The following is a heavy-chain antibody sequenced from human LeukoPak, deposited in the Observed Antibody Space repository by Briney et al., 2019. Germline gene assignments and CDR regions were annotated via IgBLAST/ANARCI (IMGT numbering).Heavy chain of an antibody. CDR2: SSGSGGKT. CDR3: AKAPDYDILTGSYFDY. V-gene: IGHV3-23*01. D-gene: IGHD3-9*01. CDR1: GFTFGSYA. J-gene: IGHJ4*02. Sequence: PGGSLRLSCAASGFTFGSYAVSWVRQAPGKGLEWVSGSSGSGGKTYYADSVKGRFTISRDNSKNTLYLQMNSLRAEDTAVYYCAKAPDYDILTGSYFDYWGQGTLVIVSS.